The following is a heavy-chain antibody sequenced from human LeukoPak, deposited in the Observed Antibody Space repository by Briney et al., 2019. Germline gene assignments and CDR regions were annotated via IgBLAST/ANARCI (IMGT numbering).Heavy chain of an antibody. CDR1: GGTFSDYS. J-gene: IGHJ4*02. CDR2: IIPILNVP. CDR3: ARDRPRARYFDY. V-gene: IGHV1-69*04. Sequence: AASVKVSCKASGGTFSDYSISWVRQAPGQGLEWTGRIIPILNVPNYAQKFEGRVTITADKSTSTAYMELSSLKSEDTAVYFCARDRPRARYFDYWGQGTLVTVSS. D-gene: IGHD2-15*01.